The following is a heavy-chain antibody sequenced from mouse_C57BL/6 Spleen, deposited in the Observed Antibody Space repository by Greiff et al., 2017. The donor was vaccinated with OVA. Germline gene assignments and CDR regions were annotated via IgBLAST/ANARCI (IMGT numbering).Heavy chain of an antibody. Sequence: VQLKQSGAELVKPGASVKLSCTASGFNFTDYYMHWVKQRPEQGLEWIGRIDPEDGETNYAPKFQGKATITADTSSNTAYLQLSSLTSEDTAVYYYARAPANGDFDYWGQGTTLTVSS. D-gene: IGHD1-1*01. CDR2: IDPEDGET. V-gene: IGHV14-2*01. CDR3: ARAPANGDFDY. J-gene: IGHJ2*01. CDR1: GFNFTDYY.